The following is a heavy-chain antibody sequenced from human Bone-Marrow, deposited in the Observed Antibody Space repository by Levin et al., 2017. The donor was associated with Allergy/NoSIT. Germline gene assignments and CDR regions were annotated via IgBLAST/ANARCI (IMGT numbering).Heavy chain of an antibody. CDR3: ARVMWWSGYFGSGGWFDP. Sequence: PSETLSLTCTVSGGSISSYYWSWIRQPPGKGLEWIGYIYYSGSTNYNPSLKSRVTISVDTSKNQFSLKLSSVTAADTAVYYCARVMWWSGYFGSGGWFDPWGQGTLVTVSS. CDR1: GGSISSYY. CDR2: IYYSGST. J-gene: IGHJ5*02. D-gene: IGHD3-3*01. V-gene: IGHV4-59*01.